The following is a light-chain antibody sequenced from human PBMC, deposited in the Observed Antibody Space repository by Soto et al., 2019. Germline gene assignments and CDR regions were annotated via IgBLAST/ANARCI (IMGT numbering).Light chain of an antibody. V-gene: IGKV3-20*01. CDR2: AS. CDR3: QHYGTSAL. CDR1: QSVSDSY. Sequence: EIVLTQSPGTLSLSPGERATLSCRASQSVSDSYLAWYQQKPGQAPRLLIYASSRATGIPDRFSGSGSGTDFPLTISRLEPEDFAVDYCQHYGTSALFGPGTKVDIK. J-gene: IGKJ3*01.